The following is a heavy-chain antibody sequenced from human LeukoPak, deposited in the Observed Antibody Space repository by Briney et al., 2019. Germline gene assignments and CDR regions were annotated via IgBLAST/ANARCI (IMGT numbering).Heavy chain of an antibody. CDR1: GFIFSDHY. V-gene: IGHV3-72*01. CDR3: VRGFNSFDI. D-gene: IGHD5-24*01. J-gene: IGHJ3*02. CDR2: SRNKANSYTT. Sequence: GSLRLSCAASGFIFSDHYMDWVRQAPGKGLEWIARSRNKANSYTTVYAASVKGRFTISRDESKNSLYLQMHSLITEDTAVYFCVRGFNSFDIWGQGTLVTVSS.